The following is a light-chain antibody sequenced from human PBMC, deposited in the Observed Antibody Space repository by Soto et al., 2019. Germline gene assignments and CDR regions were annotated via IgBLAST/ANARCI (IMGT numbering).Light chain of an antibody. CDR1: QSISSW. CDR3: QQYNSYSWT. J-gene: IGKJ1*01. V-gene: IGKV1-5*01. Sequence: DIQMTQSPSTLSASVGDRVTITCRASQSISSWLAWYQQKPVKAPKLLIYDASSLESGVPSRFSGSGSGTEFTLTISSLQPDDFATYYCQQYNSYSWTFGQETKVEIK. CDR2: DAS.